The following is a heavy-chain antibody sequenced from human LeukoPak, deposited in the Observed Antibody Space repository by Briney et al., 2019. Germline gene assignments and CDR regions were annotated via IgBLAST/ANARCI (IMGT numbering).Heavy chain of an antibody. D-gene: IGHD4-23*01. CDR2: INHSGST. J-gene: IGHJ6*03. CDR3: ARGGYGGMYYYYYMDV. Sequence: SETLSLTCAVYGGSFSGYYWSWIRQPPGKGLEWIGEINHSGSTNYNPSLKSRVTISVDTSKNQFSLKLSSVTAAHEALYYCARGGYGGMYYYYYMDVWGKGTTVTVSS. V-gene: IGHV4-34*01. CDR1: GGSFSGYY.